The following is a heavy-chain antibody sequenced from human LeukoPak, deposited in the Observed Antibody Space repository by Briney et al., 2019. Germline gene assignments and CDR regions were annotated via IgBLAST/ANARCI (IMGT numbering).Heavy chain of an antibody. J-gene: IGHJ5*02. V-gene: IGHV3-33*01. CDR1: GFTFSSYG. CDR3: ARDLDYYGSGSRYNWFDP. Sequence: PGGSLRLYCAASGFTFSSYGMHRVRQAPGKGLEWVAVIWYDGSNKYYADSVKGRFTISRDNSKNTLYLQMNSLRAEDTAVYYCARDLDYYGSGSRYNWFDPWGQGTLVTVSS. CDR2: IWYDGSNK. D-gene: IGHD3-10*01.